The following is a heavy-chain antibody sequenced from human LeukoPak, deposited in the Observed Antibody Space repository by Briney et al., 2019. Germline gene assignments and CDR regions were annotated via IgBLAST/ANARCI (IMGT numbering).Heavy chain of an antibody. D-gene: IGHD3-22*01. CDR2: IGSSLDYI. CDR1: GFTFSIYS. CDR3: ARGYYYDSSGYYRPYYFDY. J-gene: IGHJ4*02. Sequence: GGSLRLSCAASGFTFSIYSMNWVRQAPGKGLEWVSSIGSSLDYIHYADSVKGRFTISRDNAKNSLYLHMNSLRVEDTAVYYCARGYYYDSSGYYRPYYFDYWGQGTLVTVSS. V-gene: IGHV3-21*01.